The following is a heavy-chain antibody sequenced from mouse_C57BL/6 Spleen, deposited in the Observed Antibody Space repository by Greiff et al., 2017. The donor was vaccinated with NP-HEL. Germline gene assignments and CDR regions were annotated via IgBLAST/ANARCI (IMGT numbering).Heavy chain of an antibody. CDR3: ARDWYYGFLDY. D-gene: IGHD1-1*01. CDR1: GFTFSSYA. Sequence: EVHLVESGGGLVKPGGSLKLSCAASGFTFSSYAMSWVRQTPEKRLEWVATISDGGSYTYYPDNVKGRFTISRDNAKNNLYLQMSHLKSEDTAMYYCARDWYYGFLDYWGQGTTLTVSS. J-gene: IGHJ2*01. CDR2: ISDGGSYT. V-gene: IGHV5-4*01.